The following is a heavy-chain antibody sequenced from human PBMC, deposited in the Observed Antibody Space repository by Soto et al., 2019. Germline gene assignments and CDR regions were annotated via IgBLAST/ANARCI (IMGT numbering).Heavy chain of an antibody. D-gene: IGHD3-16*01. Sequence: QVQLQESGPGLVKPSQTLSLTCTVSGVSISSGSYHWSWIRQHPGKGLEWIGYIYYTGSTYYNPSLKSRVTISVDTSKNQFSLKLSSVTAADTAVYYSARVGRDVLDSWGQGTLVTVSS. V-gene: IGHV4-31*03. CDR1: GVSISSGSYH. CDR2: IYYTGST. J-gene: IGHJ4*02. CDR3: ARVGRDVLDS.